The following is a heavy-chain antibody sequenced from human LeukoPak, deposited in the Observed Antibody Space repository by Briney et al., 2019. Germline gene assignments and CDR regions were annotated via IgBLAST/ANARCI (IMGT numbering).Heavy chain of an antibody. Sequence: GASVKVSCKASGYTFTSYGISWVRQAPGQGLEWMGWISAYNGNTNYAQKLQGRVTMTTDTSTSTAYMELRSLRSDDTAVYYCAREIVAMEWELIRYYYTDVWGKGTTVTVSS. V-gene: IGHV1-18*01. CDR1: GYTFTSYG. J-gene: IGHJ6*03. CDR3: AREIVAMEWELIRYYYTDV. D-gene: IGHD1-26*01. CDR2: ISAYNGNT.